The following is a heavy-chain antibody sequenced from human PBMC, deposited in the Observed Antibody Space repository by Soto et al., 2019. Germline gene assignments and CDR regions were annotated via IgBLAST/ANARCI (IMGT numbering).Heavy chain of an antibody. D-gene: IGHD6-6*01. V-gene: IGHV1-18*01. J-gene: IGHJ5*02. CDR3: ARRLEYSISSVWFAP. CDR1: GYTFPSYG. Sequence: QVQLVQSGAEVKKPGASVKVSCKASGYTFPSYGFSWVRQAPGQGLEWMGWISPYNGNTNYAQKLQGRVTMTTDTSTSTAYMELRSLRSADTAVYYCARRLEYSISSVWFAPWGQGTLVTVSS. CDR2: ISPYNGNT.